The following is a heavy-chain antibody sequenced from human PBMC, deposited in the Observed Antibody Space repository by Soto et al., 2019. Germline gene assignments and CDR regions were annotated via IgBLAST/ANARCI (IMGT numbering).Heavy chain of an antibody. CDR3: ARSTKLVREIDY. J-gene: IGHJ4*02. V-gene: IGHV3-30-3*01. D-gene: IGHD6-13*01. CDR2: ISYDGSNK. CDR1: GFTVSSYA. Sequence: VGSLRLSCAASGFTVSSYAMHWVRQAPGKGLEWVAVISYDGSNKYYADSVKGRFTISRDNSKNTLYLQMNSLRAEDTAVYYCARSTKLVREIDYWGQGTLVTVSS.